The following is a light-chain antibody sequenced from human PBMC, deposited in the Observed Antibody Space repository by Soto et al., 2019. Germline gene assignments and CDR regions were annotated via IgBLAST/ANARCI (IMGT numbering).Light chain of an antibody. Sequence: QSALTQPASVSGSPGQSITISCTGTNSDVGGYNYVSWYQQHPGKAPKLMIYEVSNRPSGVSNRFSGSKSGNTASLTISGLQAEDEADYYCNSYTSSSWVFGGGTQLTVL. V-gene: IGLV2-14*01. CDR1: NSDVGGYNY. J-gene: IGLJ3*02. CDR2: EVS. CDR3: NSYTSSSWV.